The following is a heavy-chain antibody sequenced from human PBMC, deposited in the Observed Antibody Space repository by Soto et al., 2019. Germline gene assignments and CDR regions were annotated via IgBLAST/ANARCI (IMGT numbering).Heavy chain of an antibody. V-gene: IGHV4-59*12. D-gene: IGHD3-22*01. CDR2: IYYSGST. J-gene: IGHJ4*02. CDR3: AKKSVSSGYYPFDH. CDR1: GGSISSYY. Sequence: SETLSLTCTVSGGSISSYYWSWIRQPPGKGLEWIGYIYYSGSTNYNPSLKSRVTISVDTSKNTLYLQMNSLRAEDTAVYYCAKKSVSSGYYPFDHWGQGTLVTVSS.